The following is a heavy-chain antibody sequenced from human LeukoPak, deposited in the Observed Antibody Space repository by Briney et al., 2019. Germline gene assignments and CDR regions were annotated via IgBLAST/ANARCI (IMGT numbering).Heavy chain of an antibody. Sequence: SETLSLTCTVSGGSISTSSYYWSWIRQPTGKRPEWIGTIYYTGSTYYNPSLKSRATISVDASKNQFSLILSSVTAADTAVYYCARRPGSGSRHLDYWGQGTLVTVSS. CDR2: IYYTGST. CDR3: ARRPGSGSRHLDY. V-gene: IGHV4-39*01. D-gene: IGHD3-10*01. CDR1: GGSISTSSYY. J-gene: IGHJ4*02.